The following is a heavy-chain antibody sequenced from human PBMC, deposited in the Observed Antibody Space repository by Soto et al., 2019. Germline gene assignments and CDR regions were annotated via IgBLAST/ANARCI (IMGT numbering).Heavy chain of an antibody. Sequence: SETLSLTCAVYGGSFSGYYWGWIRQPPGKGLEWSGEINHSGSTNYNPSLKSRVTISVDTSKNQFSLKLSSVTAADTAVYYCARSRGYYDFWSGYYKDYYGMDVWGQGTTVTVSS. D-gene: IGHD3-3*01. CDR1: GGSFSGYY. CDR2: INHSGST. CDR3: ARSRGYYDFWSGYYKDYYGMDV. V-gene: IGHV4-34*01. J-gene: IGHJ6*02.